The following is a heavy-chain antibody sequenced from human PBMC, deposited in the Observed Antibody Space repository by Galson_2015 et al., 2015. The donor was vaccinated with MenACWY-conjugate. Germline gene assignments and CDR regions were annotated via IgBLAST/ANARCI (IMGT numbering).Heavy chain of an antibody. Sequence: SLRLSCAASGFTFTGYEFNWVRQAPGTGLEWLSYISKSGSPIYYADSVKGRFTISRDNIKKSLFLEMNSLRAGDTGVYYCARAGTWIHQCSYYMAVWAKGPRSPSP. J-gene: IGHJ6*03. V-gene: IGHV3-48*03. CDR1: GFTFTGYE. CDR2: ISKSGSPI. D-gene: IGHD5-18*01. CDR3: ARAGTWIHQCSYYMAV.